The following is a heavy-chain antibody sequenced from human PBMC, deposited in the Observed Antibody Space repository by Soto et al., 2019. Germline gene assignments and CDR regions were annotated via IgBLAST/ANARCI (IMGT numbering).Heavy chain of an antibody. Sequence: ETLSLTCAVSGYSISSGYYWGWIRQPPGKGLEWIGSIYHSGSTYYNPSLKSRVTVSVDTSKNQFSLKLSSVAAADTAVYYCARDRVAARPLWFDPWGQGTLVTVSS. J-gene: IGHJ5*02. D-gene: IGHD6-6*01. CDR2: IYHSGST. CDR1: GYSISSGYY. V-gene: IGHV4-38-2*02. CDR3: ARDRVAARPLWFDP.